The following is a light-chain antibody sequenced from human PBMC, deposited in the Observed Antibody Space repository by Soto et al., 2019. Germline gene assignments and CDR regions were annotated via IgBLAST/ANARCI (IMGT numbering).Light chain of an antibody. J-gene: IGLJ2*01. CDR3: SSYTSSSTVV. CDR2: DVS. V-gene: IGLV2-14*01. Sequence: QSVLTQPASVSGSPGQSITISCTGTSSDVGGSNYVSWYQQHPGTAPKLMIYDVSNRPSGVSNRFSGSKSGNTASLTISGLQAEDEADYYCSSYTSSSTVVFGGGTKLTVL. CDR1: SSDVGGSNY.